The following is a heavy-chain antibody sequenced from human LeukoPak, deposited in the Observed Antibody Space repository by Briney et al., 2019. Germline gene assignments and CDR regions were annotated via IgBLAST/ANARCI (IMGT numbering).Heavy chain of an antibody. V-gene: IGHV3-48*02. CDR3: ARTGITGIFDAFDI. Sequence: GGSLRLSCAASGFTFSSYSMNWVRQAPGKGLEWVSFISSGSSTIHYADSVRIRFTVSRDNAKNSLYLRMNSLRNEDTAVYYCARTGITGIFDAFDIWGQGTMVTVSS. D-gene: IGHD1-20*01. J-gene: IGHJ3*02. CDR1: GFTFSSYS. CDR2: ISSGSSTI.